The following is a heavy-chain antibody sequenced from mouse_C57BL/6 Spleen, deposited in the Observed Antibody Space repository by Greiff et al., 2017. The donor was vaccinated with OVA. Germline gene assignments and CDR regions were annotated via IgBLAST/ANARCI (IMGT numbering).Heavy chain of an antibody. CDR2: IDPSDSYT. CDR1: GYTFTSYW. V-gene: IGHV1-69*01. CDR3: ARGGGYPYYYAMDY. D-gene: IGHD2-2*01. Sequence: QVQLQQSGAELVMPGASVKLSCKASGYTFTSYWMHWVKQRPGQGLEWIGEIDPSDSYTNYNQKFKGKSTLTVDKSSSTAYMQLSSLTSEDSAVYYCARGGGYPYYYAMDYWGQGTSVTVSA. J-gene: IGHJ4*01.